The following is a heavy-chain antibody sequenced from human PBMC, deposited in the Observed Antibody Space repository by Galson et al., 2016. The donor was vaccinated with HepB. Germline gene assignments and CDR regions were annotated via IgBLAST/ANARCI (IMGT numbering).Heavy chain of an antibody. V-gene: IGHV2-70*01. CDR3: ARIRTSYGSTGWRRPDYIDY. CDR1: GFALTSSGVC. D-gene: IGHD3-22*01. CDR2: IDWDDAK. J-gene: IGHJ4*02. Sequence: PALVKPTQTLTLTCTFSGFALTSSGVCVTWIRQPPGKALEWLALIDWDDAKYYSTSLKTRPKISKDSSKNQVVLTMTNMAPLDTATYSCARIRTSYGSTGWRRPDYIDYWGPGTLVTVSS.